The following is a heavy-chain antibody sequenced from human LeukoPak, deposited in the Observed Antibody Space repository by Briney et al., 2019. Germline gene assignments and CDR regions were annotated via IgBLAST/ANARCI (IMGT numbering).Heavy chain of an antibody. J-gene: IGHJ1*01. V-gene: IGHV3-23*01. CDR3: AKGPTVAGTAEYFQH. CDR1: GFTFSSYA. CDR2: ISGSGGST. D-gene: IGHD6-19*01. Sequence: GGSLRLSCAASGFTFSSYAMTWVRQAPGRGLEWVAAISGSGGSTYYADSVKGRFTISRDNSKNTLYLQMNSLRAEDTAVYHCAKGPTVAGTAEYFQHWGQGTLVTVSS.